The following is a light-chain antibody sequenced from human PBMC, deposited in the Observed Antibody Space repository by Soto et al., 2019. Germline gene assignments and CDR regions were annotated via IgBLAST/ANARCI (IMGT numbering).Light chain of an antibody. Sequence: EIVMTQSPATLSVSPGERATLSCRASQSVSSNLAWYQQKPGQAPRLLIYGASTRATGIPARFSGSGTEFTLTISSLQSEDFAVYYGQQYNNWPQTFGQGTKVEIK. V-gene: IGKV3-15*01. CDR1: QSVSSN. CDR3: QQYNNWPQT. CDR2: GAS. J-gene: IGKJ1*01.